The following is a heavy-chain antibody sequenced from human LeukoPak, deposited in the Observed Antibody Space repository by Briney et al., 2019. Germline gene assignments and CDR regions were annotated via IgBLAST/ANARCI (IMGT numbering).Heavy chain of an antibody. CDR3: AKGGYSNLPPFDY. Sequence: GRSLRLSCAAAGFTFSSYAMHWVRQAPGKGLEWVSGISDSGVSTYYADSVKGRFTISRDNSKNTLYLQMNSLRAEDTAVYYCAKGGYSNLPPFDYWGQGTLVTVPS. V-gene: IGHV3-23*01. CDR1: GFTFSSYA. D-gene: IGHD4-11*01. J-gene: IGHJ4*02. CDR2: ISDSGVST.